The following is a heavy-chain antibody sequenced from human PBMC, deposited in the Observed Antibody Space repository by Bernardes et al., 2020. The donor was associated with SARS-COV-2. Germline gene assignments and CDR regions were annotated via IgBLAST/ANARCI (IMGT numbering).Heavy chain of an antibody. CDR2: IYYSGTT. D-gene: IGHD1-26*01. Sequence: SETLSLTCTVSVDSISSYYWSWIRQPPGKGLEWIGYIYYSGTTSYNPSLKSRVTITVDTSKNQLSLKLSSVTGADTAVYYCASEWSSFDYWVQGTLVTVSS. J-gene: IGHJ4*02. V-gene: IGHV4-59*01. CDR1: VDSISSYY. CDR3: ASEWSSFDY.